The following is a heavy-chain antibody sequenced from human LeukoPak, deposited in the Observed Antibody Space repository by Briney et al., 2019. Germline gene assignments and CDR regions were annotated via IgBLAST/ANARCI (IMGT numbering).Heavy chain of an antibody. J-gene: IGHJ3*02. CDR1: GGSFSGYY. D-gene: IGHD3-22*01. CDR2: INHSGST. V-gene: IGHV4-34*01. CDR3: ARAAMSYYYDSSGYYYGAQDAFDI. Sequence: PSETLSLTCAAYGGSFSGYYWSWIRQPPGKGLEWIGEINHSGSTNYNPSLKSRVTISVDTSKNQFSLKLSSVTTADTAVYYCARAAMSYYYDSSGYYYGAQDAFDIWGQGTMVTVSS.